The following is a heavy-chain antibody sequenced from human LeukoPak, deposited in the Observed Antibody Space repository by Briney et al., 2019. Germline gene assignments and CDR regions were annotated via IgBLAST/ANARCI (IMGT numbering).Heavy chain of an antibody. J-gene: IGHJ5*02. CDR3: ARGRDFWSGWANWFDP. V-gene: IGHV1-8*03. CDR1: GYTFTSYD. CDR2: MNPNSGNT. D-gene: IGHD3-3*01. Sequence: ASVKVSCKASGYTFTSYDINWVRQATGQGLEWMGWMNPNSGNTGYAQKFQGRVTITRNTSISTAYKELSSLRSEDTAVYYCARGRDFWSGWANWFDPWGQGTLVTVSS.